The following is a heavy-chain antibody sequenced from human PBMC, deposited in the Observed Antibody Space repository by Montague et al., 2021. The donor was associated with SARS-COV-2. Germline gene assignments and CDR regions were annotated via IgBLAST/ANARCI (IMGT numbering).Heavy chain of an antibody. Sequence: SETLSLTCTVSGGSISSYYWSWIRQPPGEGLEWIGYIYYSGSTNYNPSLKSRVTISVDTSKNQFSLKLSSVTAADTAVYYYARHLEVDDHVWGSLVHYYYYGMDVWGQGTTVTVSS. CDR2: IYYSGST. CDR3: ARHLEVDDHVWGSLVHYYYYGMDV. D-gene: IGHD3-16*01. V-gene: IGHV4-59*08. CDR1: GGSISSYY. J-gene: IGHJ6*02.